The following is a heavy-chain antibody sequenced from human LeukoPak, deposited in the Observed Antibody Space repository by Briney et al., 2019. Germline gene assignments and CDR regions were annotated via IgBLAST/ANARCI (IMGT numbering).Heavy chain of an antibody. CDR3: ARDSSGYYSNFDY. CDR1: GGTLSSYA. Sequence: ASVKVSCKASGGTLSSYAISWVRQAPGQGLEWMGGIIPIFGTANYAQKFQGRVTITADESTSTAYMELSSLRSEDTAVYYCARDSSGYYSNFDYWGQGTTVTVSS. V-gene: IGHV1-69*13. D-gene: IGHD3-22*01. J-gene: IGHJ4*03. CDR2: IIPIFGTA.